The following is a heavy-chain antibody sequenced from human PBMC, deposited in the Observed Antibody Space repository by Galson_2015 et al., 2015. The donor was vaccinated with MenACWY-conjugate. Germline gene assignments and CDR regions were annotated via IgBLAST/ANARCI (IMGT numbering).Heavy chain of an antibody. Sequence: SLRLSCAASGFTFSTYDMNWVRQAPGTGLEWVSTISGSGASTYYADSVKGRFTISRDNSKNTLYLHMNSLRAEDTAVYYCVKDSYGSGWYGGAWGQGTLVTVSS. J-gene: IGHJ4*02. V-gene: IGHV3-23*01. CDR2: ISGSGAST. CDR1: GFTFSTYD. D-gene: IGHD6-19*01. CDR3: VKDSYGSGWYGGA.